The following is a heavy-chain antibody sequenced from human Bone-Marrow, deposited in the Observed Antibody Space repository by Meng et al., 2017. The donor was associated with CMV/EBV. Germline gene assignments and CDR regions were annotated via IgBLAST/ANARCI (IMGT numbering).Heavy chain of an antibody. CDR1: GFTFGNAG. CDR2: IGGRGGST. D-gene: IGHD3-22*01. CDR3: TKESTAIAVVSNWFDS. V-gene: IGHV3-23*01. J-gene: IGHJ5*01. Sequence: GFTFGNAGMSWVRRATGKGRERVSVIGGRGGSTYYADSVKGRFTISRDNSKNTLYLQMNSLRVEDTAVYYCTKESTAIAVVSNWFDSWGQGTLVTVSS.